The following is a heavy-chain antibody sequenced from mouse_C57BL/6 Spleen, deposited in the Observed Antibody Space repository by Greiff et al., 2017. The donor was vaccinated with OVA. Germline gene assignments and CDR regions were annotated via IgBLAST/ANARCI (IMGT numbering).Heavy chain of an antibody. CDR1: GYAFTNYL. V-gene: IGHV1-54*01. CDR2: INPGSGGT. J-gene: IGHJ3*01. Sequence: QVQLQQSGAELVRPGTSVKVSCKASGYAFTNYLIEWVKQRPGQGLEWIGVINPGSGGTNYNEKFKGKATLTADKSSSTAYMQLSSLTSEDSAVYFCARDYDGYSPWFAYWGQGTLVTVSA. CDR3: ARDYDGYSPWFAY. D-gene: IGHD2-3*01.